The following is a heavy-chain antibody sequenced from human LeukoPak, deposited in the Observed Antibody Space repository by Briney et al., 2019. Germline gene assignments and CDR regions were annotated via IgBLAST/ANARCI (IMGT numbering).Heavy chain of an antibody. J-gene: IGHJ4*02. Sequence: GGSLRLSCAASGFTFSDYYMTWIRQAPGKGLEWVANIKQDGSEKYYVDSVKGRFTISRDNAKNSLFLQMDSLRAEDSAVYFCARGYSTSWYSDYWGQGTLVTVSS. CDR1: GFTFSDYY. CDR3: ARGYSTSWYSDY. CDR2: IKQDGSEK. D-gene: IGHD2-2*01. V-gene: IGHV3-7*01.